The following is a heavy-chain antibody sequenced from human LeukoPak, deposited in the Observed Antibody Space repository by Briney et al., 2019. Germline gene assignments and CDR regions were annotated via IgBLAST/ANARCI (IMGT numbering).Heavy chain of an antibody. CDR2: INADDGNT. CDR1: GYIFTTYA. CDR3: ATGTGPSYGDYPYGTDV. Sequence: ASVTVSCKTSGYIFTTYAIHWVRQAPGRGLEWMGLINADDGNTRYSQRFQGRVTITRDTSANTAYMELSSLRSEDTAVYYCATGTGPSYGDYPYGTDVWGQGTTVTVSS. J-gene: IGHJ6*02. V-gene: IGHV1-3*01. D-gene: IGHD3/OR15-3a*01.